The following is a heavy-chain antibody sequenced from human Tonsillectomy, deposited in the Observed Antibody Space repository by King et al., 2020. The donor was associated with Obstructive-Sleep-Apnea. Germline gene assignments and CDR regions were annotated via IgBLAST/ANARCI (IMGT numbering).Heavy chain of an antibody. D-gene: IGHD6-13*01. CDR2: IYWDDDK. Sequence: TLKESGPTLVKPTQTLTLTCTFSGFSLSSSGVGVGWIRQPPGKALEWLALIYWDDDKRYSPFLKSRVTITKDTSKNQVVLTMTNMDPVDTATYYCAHSRFSSSLWGMDVWGQGTTVTVSS. J-gene: IGHJ6*02. V-gene: IGHV2-5*02. CDR3: AHSRFSSSLWGMDV. CDR1: GFSLSSSGVG.